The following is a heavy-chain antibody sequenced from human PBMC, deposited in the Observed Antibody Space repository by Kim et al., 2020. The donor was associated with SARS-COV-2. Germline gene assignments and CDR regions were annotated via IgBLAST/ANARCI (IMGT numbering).Heavy chain of an antibody. V-gene: IGHV5-10-1*01. Sequence: GASLKISCKGSGYSFTSYWISWVRQMPGKGLEWMGRIDPSDSYTNYSPSFQGHVTISADKSISTAYLQWSSLKASDTAMYYCARHAHVDDILSLIDYWGQGTLVTVSS. CDR3: ARHAHVDDILSLIDY. CDR1: GYSFTSYW. J-gene: IGHJ4*02. CDR2: IDPSDSYT. D-gene: IGHD3-9*01.